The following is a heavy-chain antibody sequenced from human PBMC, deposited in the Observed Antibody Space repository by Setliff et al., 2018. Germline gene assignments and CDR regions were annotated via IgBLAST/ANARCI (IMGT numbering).Heavy chain of an antibody. Sequence: ASVKVSCKASGYTFTTYAINWVRQAPGQGLEWMGWVHGYTGDTTYTQNLQGRVTMTTDTSTSTAYMELRSLRPDDTAVYYCARINFYVSSGYYYASDNWGQGTLVTVSS. V-gene: IGHV1-18*01. J-gene: IGHJ4*02. CDR3: ARINFYVSSGYYYASDN. CDR1: GYTFTTYA. CDR2: VHGYTGDT. D-gene: IGHD3-22*01.